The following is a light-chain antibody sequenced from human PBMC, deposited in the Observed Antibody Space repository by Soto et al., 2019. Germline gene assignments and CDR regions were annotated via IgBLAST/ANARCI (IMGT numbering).Light chain of an antibody. Sequence: QSALTQPPSVSGSPGQSVTIYCTGSSIDVGSYKRVSWYQQPPGTAPKLIIYEVTNRPSGVPARFSGSKSGNTASLTISGLQAEDEADYYFSSFTTSSTWVFGGGTKLTVL. CDR2: EVT. CDR1: SIDVGSYKR. V-gene: IGLV2-18*02. CDR3: SSFTTSSTWV. J-gene: IGLJ3*02.